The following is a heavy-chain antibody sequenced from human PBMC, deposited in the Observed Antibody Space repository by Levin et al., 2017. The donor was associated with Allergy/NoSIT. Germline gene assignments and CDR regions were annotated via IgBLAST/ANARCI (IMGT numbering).Heavy chain of an antibody. D-gene: IGHD3-10*01. CDR3: ARSGPNLDY. CDR1: GDSVSSNSAA. V-gene: IGHV6-1*01. J-gene: IGHJ4*02. CDR2: TYYRSKWYN. Sequence: SQTLSLTCAISGDSVSSNSAAWNWIRQSPSGALEWLGRTYYRSKWYNHYAVSVKSRIAVSPDTSKNQFSLQLNSVTPEDTAVYYCARSGPNLDYWGQGTLVTVSS.